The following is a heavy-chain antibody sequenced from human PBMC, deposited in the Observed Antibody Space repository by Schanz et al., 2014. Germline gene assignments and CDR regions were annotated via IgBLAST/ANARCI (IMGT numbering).Heavy chain of an antibody. CDR3: ARVHHYDPSGWGYFDY. Sequence: QAQLMESGGGVVQPGTSLILSCSVSGFSLNTYGIHWFRQPAGKGLEWVAVISYDGSNKYYADSVKDRFTVSRDNSKNTVYLQMNRLRAEDTAVYYCARVHHYDPSGWGYFDYWGQGALVTVSS. D-gene: IGHD3-22*01. CDR2: ISYDGSNK. CDR1: GFSLNTYG. V-gene: IGHV3-30*19. J-gene: IGHJ4*02.